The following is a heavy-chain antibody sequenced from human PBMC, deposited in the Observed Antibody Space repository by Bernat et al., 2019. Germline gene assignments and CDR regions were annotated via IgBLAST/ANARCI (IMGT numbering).Heavy chain of an antibody. CDR2: ISYDGSNK. D-gene: IGHD1-26*01. CDR3: ARDLVVGATG. V-gene: IGHV3-30-3*01. J-gene: IGHJ4*02. CDR1: GFTFSSYS. Sequence: QVQLVESGGGVVQPGRSLRLSCAASGFTFSSYSMHLVRQAPGKGLEWVAVISYDGSNKYYADSVKGRFTISRDNSKNTLYLQMNSLRAEDTAVYYCARDLVVGATGWGQGTLVTVSS.